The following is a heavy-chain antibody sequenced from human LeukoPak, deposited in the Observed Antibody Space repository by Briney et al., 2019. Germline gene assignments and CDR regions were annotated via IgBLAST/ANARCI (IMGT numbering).Heavy chain of an antibody. V-gene: IGHV1-2*02. J-gene: IGHJ5*02. CDR1: GYTFTGYY. D-gene: IGHD2-2*02. CDR2: INPNSGGT. CDR3: ARGLVVVVPAAILGDNWFDP. Sequence: ASVKVSCKASGYTFTGYYMHWVRQAPGQGLEWMGSINPNSGGTNYAQKFQGRVTMTRDTSISTAYMELSRLRSDDTAVYYCARGLVVVVPAAILGDNWFDPWGQGTLVTVSS.